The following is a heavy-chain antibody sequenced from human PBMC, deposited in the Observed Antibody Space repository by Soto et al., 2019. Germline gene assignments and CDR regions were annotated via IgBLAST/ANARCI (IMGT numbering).Heavy chain of an antibody. D-gene: IGHD3-9*01. V-gene: IGHV3-30*03. CDR1: GFTFSSYG. Sequence: PGGSLRLSCAASGFTFSSYGMHWVRQAPGKGLEWVAVISYDGSNKYYADSVKGRFTISRDNSKNTLYLQMNSLRAEDTAVYYCARDPRSSYYDILTGGMDVWGQGTTVTVSS. CDR2: ISYDGSNK. J-gene: IGHJ6*02. CDR3: ARDPRSSYYDILTGGMDV.